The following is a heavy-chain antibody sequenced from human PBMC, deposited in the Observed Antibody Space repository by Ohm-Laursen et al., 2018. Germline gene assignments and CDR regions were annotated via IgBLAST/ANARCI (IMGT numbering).Heavy chain of an antibody. CDR3: ARNLVRQNSYSTFDY. Sequence: SLRLSCAASGFTVSSNFMSWVRQAPGEGLEWVSVIYSGDSTYYVDSVKGRFTISRDNSKNTLYLQMNSLRAEDTAVYYCARNLVRQNSYSTFDYWGQGTLVTVSS. D-gene: IGHD6-13*01. CDR1: GFTVSSNF. CDR2: IYSGDST. V-gene: IGHV3-66*01. J-gene: IGHJ4*02.